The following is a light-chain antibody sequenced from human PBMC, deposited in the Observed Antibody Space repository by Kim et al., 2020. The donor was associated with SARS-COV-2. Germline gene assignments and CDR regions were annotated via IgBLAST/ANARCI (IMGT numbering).Light chain of an antibody. CDR1: KLGDKY. J-gene: IGLJ3*02. V-gene: IGLV3-1*01. Sequence: VSPGQTASITCSGDKLGDKYACWYQQKPGQSPVLVIYQDSKRPSGIPERFSGSNSGNTATLTISGTQAMDEADYYCQAWDSSAWVFGGGTKLTVL. CDR2: QDS. CDR3: QAWDSSAWV.